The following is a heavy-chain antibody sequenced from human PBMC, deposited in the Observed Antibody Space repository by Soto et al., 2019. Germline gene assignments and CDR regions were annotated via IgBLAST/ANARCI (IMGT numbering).Heavy chain of an antibody. Sequence: GGSLRLSCAASGFNFRYYAMTWVRQAPGKGLEWVSSINDNGDSTHYADSVKGRFTISRDNSKNTLYLQMNSLTAEDTAVYFCAKASNSSTWFDSWLESWGQGTLVTVSS. V-gene: IGHV3-23*01. CDR2: INDNGDST. D-gene: IGHD6-6*01. J-gene: IGHJ5*01. CDR3: AKASNSSTWFDSWLES. CDR1: GFNFRYYA.